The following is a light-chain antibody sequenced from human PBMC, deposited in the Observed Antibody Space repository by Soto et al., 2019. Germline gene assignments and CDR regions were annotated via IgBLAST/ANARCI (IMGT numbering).Light chain of an antibody. Sequence: EIVLTQSPGTLSLSPGEGATLSCRASQSLSSSYLAWYQQKPGQAPRLLIYGASSRATGIPDRFSGSGSGTDFTLTISRLEPEDFAVYYCQQYVISPLTLGGGTKVDIK. CDR3: QQYVISPLT. CDR2: GAS. V-gene: IGKV3-20*01. J-gene: IGKJ4*01. CDR1: QSLSSSY.